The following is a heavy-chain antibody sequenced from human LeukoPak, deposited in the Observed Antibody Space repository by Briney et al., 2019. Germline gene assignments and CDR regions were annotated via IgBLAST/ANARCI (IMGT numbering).Heavy chain of an antibody. CDR2: INHSGST. CDR1: GGSISSYY. D-gene: IGHD6-19*01. CDR3: ARQKQWLDLDY. Sequence: SETLSLTCTVSGGSISSYYWSWIRQPPGKGLEWIGEINHSGSTNYNPSLKSRVTISVDTSKNQFSLNLRSVTAADTAVYYCARQKQWLDLDYWGQGTLVTVS. V-gene: IGHV4-34*01. J-gene: IGHJ4*02.